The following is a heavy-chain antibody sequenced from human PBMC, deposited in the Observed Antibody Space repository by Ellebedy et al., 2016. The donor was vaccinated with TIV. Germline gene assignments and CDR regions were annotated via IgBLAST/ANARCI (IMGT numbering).Heavy chain of an antibody. CDR3: ARFANSYGLDV. J-gene: IGHJ6*02. CDR2: VYYSGDT. Sequence: MPSETLSLTCTVSGGSIRSYYWSRIRQPPGKGLEWIGYVYYSGDTNYTPSLKSRVSMSVDTSKNQFSLKLSSVTAADTAVYYCARFANSYGLDVWGQGTTVTVSS. CDR1: GGSIRSYY. V-gene: IGHV4-59*01.